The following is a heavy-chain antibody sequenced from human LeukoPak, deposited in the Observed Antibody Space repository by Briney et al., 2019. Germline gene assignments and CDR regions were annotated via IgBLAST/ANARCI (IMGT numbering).Heavy chain of an antibody. CDR2: IYSGGST. Sequence: GSLRRSCAASGFTVSSNYMSWVRQAPGKGLEWVSVIYSGGSTYYADSVKGRFTISRDNSKNTLYLQMNSLRAEDTAVYYCARRGSGYYLTDAFDIWGQGTMVTVSS. J-gene: IGHJ3*02. V-gene: IGHV3-66*01. CDR1: GFTVSSNY. CDR3: ARRGSGYYLTDAFDI. D-gene: IGHD3-22*01.